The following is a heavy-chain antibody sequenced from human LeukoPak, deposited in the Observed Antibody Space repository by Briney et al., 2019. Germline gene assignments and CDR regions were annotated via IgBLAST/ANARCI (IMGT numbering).Heavy chain of an antibody. CDR1: GFTFSDYY. J-gene: IGHJ4*02. CDR2: ISGSGGST. Sequence: GGSLRLSCAASGFTFSDYYMSWIRQAPGKGLEWVSAISGSGGSTYYADSVKGRFTISRDNSKNTLYLQMNSLRAEDTAVYYCAKGNTIPQYYFDYWGQGTLVTVSS. V-gene: IGHV3-23*01. CDR3: AKGNTIPQYYFDY. D-gene: IGHD3-3*01.